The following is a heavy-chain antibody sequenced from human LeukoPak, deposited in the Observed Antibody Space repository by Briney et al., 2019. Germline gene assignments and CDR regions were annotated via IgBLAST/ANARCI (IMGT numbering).Heavy chain of an antibody. Sequence: ASVKVSCKASGYTFTSTAMSWVRQAPGQRLEWMGWIYPNSGGTNYAQKFQGRVTVTRDTSISTAYVELSRLRSDDTAVYYCAREAYDSGSFRTDYYYMDVWGKGTTVTISS. CDR3: AREAYDSGSFRTDYYYMDV. CDR1: GYTFTSTA. V-gene: IGHV1-2*02. J-gene: IGHJ6*03. D-gene: IGHD3-10*01. CDR2: IYPNSGGT.